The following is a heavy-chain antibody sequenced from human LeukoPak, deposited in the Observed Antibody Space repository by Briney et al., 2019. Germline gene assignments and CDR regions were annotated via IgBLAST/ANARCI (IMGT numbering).Heavy chain of an antibody. V-gene: IGHV4-4*07. CDR3: ARLRWEYYFDY. Sequence: TSETLSLTCTVSGASISSYYWSWIRQPAGKGLEWIGHIYPSGSTNYNPSLKSRVTMSVDTSKNQFSLKLSSVTAADTAMYYCARLRWEYYFDYWGQGTLVTVSS. J-gene: IGHJ4*02. CDR2: IYPSGST. D-gene: IGHD4-23*01. CDR1: GASISSYY.